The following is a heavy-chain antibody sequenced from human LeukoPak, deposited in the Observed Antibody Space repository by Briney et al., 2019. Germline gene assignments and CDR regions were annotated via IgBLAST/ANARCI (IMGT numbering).Heavy chain of an antibody. D-gene: IGHD3-9*01. Sequence: SVKVSCKASGGTFSSYAISWVRQAPGQGLEWMGGIIPIFGTANYAQKFQGRVTITADESTSTAYMKLSSLRSEDTAVYYCARVPEPDIWAFDIWGQGTMVTVSS. CDR3: ARVPEPDIWAFDI. CDR2: IIPIFGTA. V-gene: IGHV1-69*13. CDR1: GGTFSSYA. J-gene: IGHJ3*02.